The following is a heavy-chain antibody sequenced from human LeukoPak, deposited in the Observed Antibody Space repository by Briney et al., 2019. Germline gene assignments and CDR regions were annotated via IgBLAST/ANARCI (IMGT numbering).Heavy chain of an antibody. CDR1: GGTFSSYA. CDR3: ARAQWLLDY. CDR2: INPNSGGT. V-gene: IGHV1-2*02. D-gene: IGHD6-19*01. J-gene: IGHJ4*02. Sequence: ASVKVSCKAPGGTFSSYAISWVRQAPGQGLEWMGWINPNSGGTNYAQKFQGRVTMTRDTSISTAYMELSRLRSDDTAVYYCARAQWLLDYWGQGTLVTVSS.